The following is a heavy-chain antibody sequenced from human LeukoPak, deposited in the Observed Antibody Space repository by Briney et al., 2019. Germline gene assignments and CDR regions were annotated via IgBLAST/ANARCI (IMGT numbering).Heavy chain of an antibody. Sequence: SETLSLTCAVYGGSFSGYYWSWIRQPPGKGLEWIGEINHSGSTNYNPSLKSRVTISVDTSKNQFSLKLSSVTAADTAVYYCARDRINYYDSSGYSDPYNWFDPWGQGTLVTVSS. CDR2: INHSGST. D-gene: IGHD3-22*01. CDR3: ARDRINYYDSSGYSDPYNWFDP. V-gene: IGHV4-34*01. CDR1: GGSFSGYY. J-gene: IGHJ5*02.